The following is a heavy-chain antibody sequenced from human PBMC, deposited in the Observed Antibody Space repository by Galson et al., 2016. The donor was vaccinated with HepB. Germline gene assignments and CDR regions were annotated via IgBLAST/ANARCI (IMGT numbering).Heavy chain of an antibody. CDR2: IKSKSDGEAA. J-gene: IGHJ4*02. D-gene: IGHD3-3*01. CDR3: TRYGYWSGYHYFDS. V-gene: IGHV3-15*07. Sequence: SLRLSCAASGFTFTNAWMNWVRQAPGKGLEWVGRIKSKSDGEAADYGAPVKGRFTMSRDDSESTLYLQMNSLKTEDTAVYYCTRYGYWSGYHYFDSWGQGTLVTVSS. CDR1: GFTFTNAW.